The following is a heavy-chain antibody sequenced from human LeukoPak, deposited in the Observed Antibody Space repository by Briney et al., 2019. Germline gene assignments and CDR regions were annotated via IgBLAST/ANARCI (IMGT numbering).Heavy chain of an antibody. V-gene: IGHV4-4*07. Sequence: PSETLSLTCTVSGGSISSYYWNWIRQPAGKGLEWIGRIYTSGSTKYNPSLKSRVTMSVDTSKNQFSLKLRSVTAADTAVYYCGRESSGWFFDYWGQGTLVTVSS. D-gene: IGHD6-19*01. CDR1: GGSISSYY. J-gene: IGHJ4*02. CDR2: IYTSGST. CDR3: GRESSGWFFDY.